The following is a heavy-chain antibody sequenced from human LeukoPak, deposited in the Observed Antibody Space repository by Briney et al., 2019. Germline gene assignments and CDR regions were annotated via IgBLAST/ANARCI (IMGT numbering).Heavy chain of an antibody. J-gene: IGHJ4*02. Sequence: GGSLRLSCAASGFTVSSNYMSWVRQAPGKGLEWVSVIYSGGSTYYADSVKGRFTISRDNSKNSLYLQMNSLRVEDTAVYYCARAEMLGAENHFDYWGQGTLVTVSS. CDR2: IYSGGST. CDR1: GFTVSSNY. V-gene: IGHV3-53*05. CDR3: ARAEMLGAENHFDY. D-gene: IGHD1-26*01.